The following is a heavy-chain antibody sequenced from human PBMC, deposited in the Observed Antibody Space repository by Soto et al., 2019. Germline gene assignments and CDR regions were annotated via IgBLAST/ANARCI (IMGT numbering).Heavy chain of an antibody. CDR1: GYTFSSYG. V-gene: IGHV1-18*01. Sequence: QVQLVQSGAEVKEPGASVRVSCKASGYTFSSYGFIWVRQAPGHGLEWVAWISANSGDTNSAQKFQGRVTLTTDTPTSTAYMDLRSLTSDDTAIYSRARAVRDSCGGPSCIDFDFWGQGTLVTVSS. D-gene: IGHD2-21*01. J-gene: IGHJ4*02. CDR3: ARAVRDSCGGPSCIDFDF. CDR2: ISANSGDT.